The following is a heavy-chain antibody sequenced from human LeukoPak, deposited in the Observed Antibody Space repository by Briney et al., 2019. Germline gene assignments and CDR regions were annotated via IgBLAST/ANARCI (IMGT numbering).Heavy chain of an antibody. Sequence: GGSLRPSCAASRFTFSSYWMDWVRQVPGKGLVWVSRINSDESSTNYADSVKGRFTITRDNPKNTLYLQMNSLRAEDTAVYYCARDKSGTFDYWGQGTLVTVSS. CDR1: RFTFSSYW. CDR3: ARDKSGTFDY. D-gene: IGHD3-10*01. V-gene: IGHV3-74*01. CDR2: INSDESST. J-gene: IGHJ4*02.